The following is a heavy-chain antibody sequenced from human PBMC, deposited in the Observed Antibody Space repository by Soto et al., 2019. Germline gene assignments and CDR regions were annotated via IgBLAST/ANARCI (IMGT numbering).Heavy chain of an antibody. J-gene: IGHJ6*02. Sequence: GESLKISCKGSGYSFTSYWIGWVRQMPGKGLEWMGIIYPGDSDTRYSPSFQGQVTISADKSISTAYLQWSSLKASDTAMYYCARREGYSYGSFYGMDIWGQGTTVTVSS. CDR1: GYSFTSYW. CDR2: IYPGDSDT. D-gene: IGHD5-18*01. V-gene: IGHV5-51*01. CDR3: ARREGYSYGSFYGMDI.